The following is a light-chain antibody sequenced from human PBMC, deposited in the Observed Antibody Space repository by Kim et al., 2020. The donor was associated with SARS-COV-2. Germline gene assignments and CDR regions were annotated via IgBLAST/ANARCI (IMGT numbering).Light chain of an antibody. CDR1: QSVLYSSNNKNY. CDR3: QQYYSTPRT. Sequence: DIVMTQSPDSLAVSLGERATINCKSSQSVLYSSNNKNYLAWYQQKPGQPPKLLIYWASTRESGVPDRFSGSGSGTDFTLTISSLQAEDGAVYYCQQYYSTPRTFGQGTKGDIK. V-gene: IGKV4-1*01. CDR2: WAS. J-gene: IGKJ1*01.